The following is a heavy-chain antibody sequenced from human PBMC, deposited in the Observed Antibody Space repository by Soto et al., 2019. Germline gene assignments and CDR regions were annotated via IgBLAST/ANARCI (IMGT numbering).Heavy chain of an antibody. D-gene: IGHD6-13*01. V-gene: IGHV3-30*18. J-gene: IGHJ4*02. Sequence: GGSLRLSCAASGFSFSRYAMHWVRQAPGKGLEWVALIPSDGSNEYYASSVKGRFTISRDNANNSLYLQMNSLKPEDTAFYYCAKALYGSSSSPIDYWGQGTLVPVSS. CDR3: AKALYGSSSSPIDY. CDR2: IPSDGSNE. CDR1: GFSFSRYA.